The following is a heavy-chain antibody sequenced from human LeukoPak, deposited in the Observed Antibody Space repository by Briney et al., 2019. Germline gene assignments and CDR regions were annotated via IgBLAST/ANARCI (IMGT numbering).Heavy chain of an antibody. CDR3: ARDGYYDFWSGYEPRYYFDY. J-gene: IGHJ4*02. D-gene: IGHD3-3*01. CDR2: ISYDGSNK. V-gene: IGHV3-30-3*01. Sequence: GGSPRLSCAASGFTFSSYAMHWVRQAPGKGLEWVAVISYDGSNKYYADSVKGRFTISRDNSKNTLYLQMNSLRAEDTAVYYCARDGYYDFWSGYEPRYYFDYWGQGTLVTVSS. CDR1: GFTFSSYA.